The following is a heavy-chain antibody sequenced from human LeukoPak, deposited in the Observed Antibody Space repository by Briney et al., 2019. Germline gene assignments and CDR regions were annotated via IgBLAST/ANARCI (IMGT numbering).Heavy chain of an antibody. CDR3: ASRPGGSTWYGVFDY. CDR1: GDSMSNHF. V-gene: IGHV4-59*11. J-gene: IGHJ4*02. D-gene: IGHD6-13*01. CDR2: IYGSETT. Sequence: SETLSLTCTVSGDSMSNHFWSWIRQPPGKGLEWIGYIYGSETTNYNPSLKSRVTMSVDTSENQFSLKLSSVPAADTALYYCASRPGGSTWYGVFDYWSRGTLVTVSS.